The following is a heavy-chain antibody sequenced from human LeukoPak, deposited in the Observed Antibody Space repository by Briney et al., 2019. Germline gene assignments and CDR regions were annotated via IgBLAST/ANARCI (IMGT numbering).Heavy chain of an antibody. V-gene: IGHV3-48*01. D-gene: IGHD6-19*01. J-gene: IGHJ4*02. CDR1: GLSFSTHT. CDR2: ISSSSSTT. CDR3: ARAVAVAGTLPFFDY. Sequence: GGSLRLSCATSGLSFSTHTMNWVRQAPGKGPEWLSYISSSSSTTYYADSVKGRFTMSRDNAKKSLYLQMNSLRAEDTAVYYCARAVAVAGTLPFFDYWGQGTLVTVSS.